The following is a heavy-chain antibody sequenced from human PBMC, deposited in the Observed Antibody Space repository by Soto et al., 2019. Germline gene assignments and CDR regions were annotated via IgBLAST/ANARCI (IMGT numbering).Heavy chain of an antibody. J-gene: IGHJ6*02. Sequence: QVQLQQWGAGLLKPSETLSLTCAIYGGSFSNYYWNWIRQPPGKGLEWMGKINHNGSTNYSTSLKRRLTISVDTSKNQFSLKLISVTAADTAVYFCGRGRGYSNAWGSYYSGMDVWGQGTTVTVSS. CDR2: INHNGST. V-gene: IGHV4-34*01. D-gene: IGHD6-19*01. CDR1: GGSFSNYY. CDR3: GRGRGYSNAWGSYYSGMDV.